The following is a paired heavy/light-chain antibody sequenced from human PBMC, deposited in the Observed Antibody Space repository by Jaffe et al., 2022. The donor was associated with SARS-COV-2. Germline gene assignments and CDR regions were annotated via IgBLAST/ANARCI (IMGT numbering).Heavy chain of an antibody. D-gene: IGHD6-13*01. CDR1: GFIFNTYG. V-gene: IGHV3-30*18. Sequence: QVQLVESGGGVVQPGRSLRLSCVASGFIFNTYGMHWVRQTPGKGLEWVAVISYDGARKYYVDSVKGRFTISRDNSRNTLYLQMDSLRPEDTALYYCAKDLIRASSWFIFDYWGQGTLVTVSS. CDR2: ISYDGARK. J-gene: IGHJ4*02. CDR3: AKDLIRASSWFIFDY.
Light chain of an antibody. V-gene: IGKV3-20*01. CDR3: QQYGALPPIT. Sequence: EIVLTQSPGTLSLSPGERATLSCRASQSISSNYLAWYQQKPGQAPRFLIYGASSRATGIPDRFSGSGSGTDFTLTISRVEPEDFAVYYCQQYGALPPITFGQGTRLDIK. CDR2: GAS. J-gene: IGKJ5*01. CDR1: QSISSNY.